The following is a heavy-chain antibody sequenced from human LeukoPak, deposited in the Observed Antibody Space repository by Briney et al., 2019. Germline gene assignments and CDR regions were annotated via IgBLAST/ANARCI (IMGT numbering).Heavy chain of an antibody. D-gene: IGHD3-3*02. Sequence: SETLSLTCTVSGGSISTSSYYWGWIRQPPGKGLEWIGSIYYSGSTYYNPSLKSRVTISVDTSKNQFSLKLSSVTAADTAVYYCARAFYPGYYSYMAVWGKGTTVTVSS. J-gene: IGHJ6*03. CDR3: ARAFYPGYYSYMAV. CDR2: IYYSGST. V-gene: IGHV4-39*07. CDR1: GGSISTSSYY.